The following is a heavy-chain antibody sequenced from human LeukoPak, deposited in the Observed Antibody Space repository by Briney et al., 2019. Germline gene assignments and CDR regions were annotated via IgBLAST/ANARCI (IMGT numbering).Heavy chain of an antibody. J-gene: IGHJ4*02. CDR1: GSIFTSYW. CDR3: ARHARYSYGSGLDYFDY. D-gene: IGHD5-18*01. Sequence: GASLKISCKGSGSIFTSYWISWVRQLPGKGLEWMGRIDPSDSYTNYSPSFQGHVTISADKSISTAYLQWSSLKASDTAMYYCARHARYSYGSGLDYFDYWGQGTLVTVSS. CDR2: IDPSDSYT. V-gene: IGHV5-10-1*01.